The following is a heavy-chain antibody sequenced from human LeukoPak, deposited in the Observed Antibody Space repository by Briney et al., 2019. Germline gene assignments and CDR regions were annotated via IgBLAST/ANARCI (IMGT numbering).Heavy chain of an antibody. D-gene: IGHD6-13*01. Sequence: SETLSLTCAVYGGSFSGYYWSWIRQPPGKGLEWIGEINHSGSTNYNPSLKSRVTISVDTSKNQFSLKLSSVTAADTAVYYCARGLRQLRNWFDPWGQGTLVTVSS. CDR1: GGSFSGYY. V-gene: IGHV4-34*01. CDR3: ARGLRQLRNWFDP. CDR2: INHSGST. J-gene: IGHJ5*02.